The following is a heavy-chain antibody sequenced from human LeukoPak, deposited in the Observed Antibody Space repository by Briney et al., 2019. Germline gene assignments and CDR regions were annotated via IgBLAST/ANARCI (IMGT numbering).Heavy chain of an antibody. CDR1: GGTFSSYA. Sequence: GASVKVSSKASGGTFSSYAISWVRQAPGQGLEWMGGIIPIFGTANYAQKFQGRVTITADESTSTAYMELSSLRSEDTAVYYCASPRGYYDSSGYFDYWGQGTLVTVSS. J-gene: IGHJ4*02. CDR2: IIPIFGTA. CDR3: ASPRGYYDSSGYFDY. V-gene: IGHV1-69*13. D-gene: IGHD3-22*01.